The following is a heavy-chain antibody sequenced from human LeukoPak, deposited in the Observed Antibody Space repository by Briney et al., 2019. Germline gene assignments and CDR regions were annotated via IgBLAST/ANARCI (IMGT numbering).Heavy chain of an antibody. J-gene: IGHJ4*02. CDR2: ISSSSSYI. CDR1: GFTFSSYS. CDR3: ARPRAVAGGGYDY. D-gene: IGHD6-19*01. V-gene: IGHV3-21*01. Sequence: GGSLRLSCAASGFTFSSYSMNWVRQALGKGLEWVSSISSSSSYIYYADSVKGRFSISRDNAKNSLYLQMNSLRAEDTAVYYCARPRAVAGGGYDYWGQGTLVTVSS.